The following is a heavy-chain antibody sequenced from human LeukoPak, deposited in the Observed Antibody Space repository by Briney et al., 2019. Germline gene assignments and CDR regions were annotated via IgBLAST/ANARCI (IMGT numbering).Heavy chain of an antibody. J-gene: IGHJ4*02. CDR3: ARDLDSGSYLDY. V-gene: IGHV1-69*13. Sequence: ASVKVSCKASGYTFTSYAISWVRQAPGQGLEWTGGIIPIFGTANYAQKFQGRVTITADESTSTAYMELSSLRSEDTAVYYCARDLDSGSYLDYWGQGTLVTVSS. CDR1: GYTFTSYA. D-gene: IGHD1-26*01. CDR2: IIPIFGTA.